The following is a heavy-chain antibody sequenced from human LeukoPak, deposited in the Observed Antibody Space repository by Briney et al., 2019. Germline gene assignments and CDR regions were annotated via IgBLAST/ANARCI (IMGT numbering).Heavy chain of an antibody. J-gene: IGHJ5*02. CDR1: GFTFSIYS. D-gene: IGHD2/OR15-2a*01. CDR3: AREIYERYAVFGFDP. CDR2: ISSSSSTI. Sequence: GRSLRLSCAASGFTFSIYSMNWVRQAPGKGLEWVSYISSSSSTIYYADSVKGRFTISRDHGKNSLYLQMNSLRAEDTAVYYCAREIYERYAVFGFDPWGQGTLVTVSS. V-gene: IGHV3-48*04.